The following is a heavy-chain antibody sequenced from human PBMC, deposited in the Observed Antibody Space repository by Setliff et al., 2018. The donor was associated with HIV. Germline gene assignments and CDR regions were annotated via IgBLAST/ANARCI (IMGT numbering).Heavy chain of an antibody. Sequence: GGSLRLSCAASGFTFDNYGKSWVRKVPGKWLEWVSGIKWNGGSKGYGDSVKGRFTISKENAKKSLYLQMNSLRAEDTALYHCEREMDEYSSGWDYYGGNAFDIWGQGTMVTVSS. V-gene: IGHV3-20*01. CDR2: IKWNGGSK. D-gene: IGHD6-19*01. CDR3: EREMDEYSSGWDYYGGNAFDI. J-gene: IGHJ3*02. CDR1: GFTFDNYG.